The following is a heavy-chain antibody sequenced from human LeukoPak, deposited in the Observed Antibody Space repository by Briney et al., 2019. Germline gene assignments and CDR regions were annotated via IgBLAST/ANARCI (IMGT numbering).Heavy chain of an antibody. J-gene: IGHJ2*01. CDR3: ARISSSWYFWYFDL. CDR1: GFTFDDYG. D-gene: IGHD6-13*01. V-gene: IGHV3-20*04. CDR2: INWNGGST. Sequence: GGSLRLSCAVSGFTFDDYGMSWVRQVPGKGLEWVSGINWNGGSTGYADSVKGRFTISRDNAKNSLYLQMNSRRAEDTALYYCARISSSWYFWYFDLWGRGTLVTVSS.